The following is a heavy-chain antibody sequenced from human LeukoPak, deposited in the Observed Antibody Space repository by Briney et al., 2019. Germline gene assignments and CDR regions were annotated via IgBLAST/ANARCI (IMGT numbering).Heavy chain of an antibody. Sequence: SETLSLTCTVSGYSLSSGYYWGWIRQPPGKGLEWIGSIYYSGSTYYNPSLKSRVTISVDTSKNQFSLKLRSVTAADTAVYYCARVVGLTMIVVVYYWFDPWGQGTLVTVSS. V-gene: IGHV4-38-2*02. CDR3: ARVVGLTMIVVVYYWFDP. J-gene: IGHJ5*02. D-gene: IGHD3-22*01. CDR1: GYSLSSGYY. CDR2: IYYSGST.